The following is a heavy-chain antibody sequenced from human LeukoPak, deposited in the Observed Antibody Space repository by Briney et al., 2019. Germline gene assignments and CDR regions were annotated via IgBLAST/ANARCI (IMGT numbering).Heavy chain of an antibody. V-gene: IGHV4-61*08. D-gene: IGHD3-22*01. Sequence: PSETLSLTCTVSGGSVSSGGYYWSWIRQPPGKGLEWIGYISYSGSPNYNPSLKSRVTISVDTSKSQFSLKLSSVTAADTAVYYCARDYTGDYDSSGYLYYLDYWGLGTPVTVSS. CDR2: ISYSGSP. CDR1: GGSVSSGGYY. CDR3: ARDYTGDYDSSGYLYYLDY. J-gene: IGHJ4*02.